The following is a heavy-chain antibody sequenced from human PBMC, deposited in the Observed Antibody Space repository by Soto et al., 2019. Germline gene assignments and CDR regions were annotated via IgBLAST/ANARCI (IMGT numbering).Heavy chain of an antibody. V-gene: IGHV4-61*01. CDR3: ARGAVVIPYNWFDP. J-gene: IGHJ5*02. D-gene: IGHD3-22*01. CDR2: IYYSGST. Sequence: SETLSLTCTVSGGSVSSGSYYWSWIRQPPGKGLEWIGYIYYSGSTNYNPSPKSRVTISVDTSKNQFSLKLSSVTAADTAVYYCARGAVVIPYNWFDPWGQGTLVTVSS. CDR1: GGSVSSGSYY.